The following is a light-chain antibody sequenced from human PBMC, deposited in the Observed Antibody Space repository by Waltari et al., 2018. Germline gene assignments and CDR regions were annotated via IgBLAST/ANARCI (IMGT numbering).Light chain of an antibody. CDR1: QSVSNN. Sequence: EIVMTQSPATLSVSPGERATLSCRASQSVSNNLAWYQQKPGQAPRLLIYGASTRATGIPARFSGSGSWTEFTLTINSLQSEDFAVYYCQQYDNWPPFTFGQGTKLEIK. V-gene: IGKV3-15*01. CDR3: QQYDNWPPFT. J-gene: IGKJ2*01. CDR2: GAS.